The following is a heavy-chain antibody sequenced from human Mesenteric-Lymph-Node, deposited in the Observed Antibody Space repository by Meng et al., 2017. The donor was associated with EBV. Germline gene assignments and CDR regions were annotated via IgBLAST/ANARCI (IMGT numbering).Heavy chain of an antibody. CDR1: GSIRNSNV. J-gene: IGHJ4*02. Sequence: GLANPAGTRSLTGACLSGSIRNSNVLSWIRQPPVKGLQLIAEIFHSWGTNYNPSPKSRVTISVDKSKNQFSLKVNSRTAADTAVYYCARITFGGAIGDWGQGTLVTVSS. CDR3: ARITFGGAIGD. D-gene: IGHD3-16*02. CDR2: IFHSWGT. V-gene: IGHV4-4*02.